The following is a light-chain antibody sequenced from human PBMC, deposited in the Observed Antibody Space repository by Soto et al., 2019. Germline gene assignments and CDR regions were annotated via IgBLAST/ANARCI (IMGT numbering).Light chain of an antibody. J-gene: IGKJ4*01. CDR2: RAS. Sequence: EIVLTQSPDTLSLSPGERATLSCRASQSVSSSFLAWYHPKPGQAPRLLIYRASSRATGIPDRFTGSGSGTDFTLTISIMEPEDFAVYYCQQYESSPLTFGGGTKVEIK. CDR3: QQYESSPLT. V-gene: IGKV3-20*01. CDR1: QSVSSSF.